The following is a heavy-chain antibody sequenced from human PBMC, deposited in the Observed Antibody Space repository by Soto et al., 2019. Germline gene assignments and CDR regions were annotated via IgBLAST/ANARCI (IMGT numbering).Heavy chain of an antibody. CDR2: IFSNDEK. V-gene: IGHV2-26*01. CDR3: ARILKRRDGYNSLFILDFDY. Sequence: SGPTLVNPTETLTLTCTVSGFSLSNARMGVSWIRQPPGKALEWLAHIFSNDEKSYSTSLKSRLTISKDTSKSQVVLTMTNMDPVDTATYYCARILKRRDGYNSLFILDFDYWGQGXLVTVYS. D-gene: IGHD5-12*01. CDR1: GFSLSNARMG. J-gene: IGHJ4*02.